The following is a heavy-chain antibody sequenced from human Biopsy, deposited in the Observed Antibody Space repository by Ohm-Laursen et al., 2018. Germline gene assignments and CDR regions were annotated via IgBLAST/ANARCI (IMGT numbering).Heavy chain of an antibody. Sequence: SVKVSCKAPGGAFSNYGITWVRQAPGQGLEWVGRIISMVGTPKYAQKFQGRATITVDKSTSTAYLDLSSLKSEDTAVYYCARDKTVLNYYFASDVWGQGTTVTVSS. CDR3: ARDKTVLNYYFASDV. CDR2: IISMVGTP. D-gene: IGHD2/OR15-2a*01. V-gene: IGHV1-69*04. CDR1: GGAFSNYG. J-gene: IGHJ6*01.